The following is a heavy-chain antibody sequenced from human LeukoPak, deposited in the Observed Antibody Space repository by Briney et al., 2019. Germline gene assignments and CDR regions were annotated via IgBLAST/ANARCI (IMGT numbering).Heavy chain of an antibody. CDR3: AKDVRGYCSGGRCYGWFDP. CDR2: ISDSGGNT. J-gene: IGHJ5*02. D-gene: IGHD2-15*01. CDR1: GFTFSNYA. V-gene: IGHV3-23*01. Sequence: GGSLRLSRAASGFTFSNYAMSWVRQAPGKGLEWVSAISDSGGNTYYADSVKGRFTISRDNSKNTLYLQMSSLRAEDTAVYYCAKDVRGYCSGGRCYGWFDPWGQGTLVTVSS.